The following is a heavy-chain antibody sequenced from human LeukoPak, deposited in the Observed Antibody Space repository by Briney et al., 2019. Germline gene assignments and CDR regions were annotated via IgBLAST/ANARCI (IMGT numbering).Heavy chain of an antibody. D-gene: IGHD3-22*01. CDR3: ARSRGDYYDSSGYYDY. CDR1: GGTFNSYA. CDR2: IIPIFGTA. Sequence: SVKVSCKASGGTFNSYAISWVRQAPGQGLEWMGGIIPIFGTANYAQKFQGGVTITADESTSTAYMELSSLRSEDTAVYYCARSRGDYYDSSGYYDYWGRGTLVTVSS. J-gene: IGHJ4*02. V-gene: IGHV1-69*01.